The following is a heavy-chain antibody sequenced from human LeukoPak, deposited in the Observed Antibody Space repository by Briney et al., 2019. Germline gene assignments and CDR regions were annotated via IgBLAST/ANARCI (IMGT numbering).Heavy chain of an antibody. V-gene: IGHV4-4*02. CDR2: INHSGST. CDR1: GGSISSCNW. Sequence: SETLSLTCAVSGGSISSCNWWSWVRQPPGKGLEWIGEINHSGSTNYNPSLKSRVTISVDTSKNQFSLKLSSVTAADTAVYYCARHSSWYGYFDYWGQGTLVTVSS. J-gene: IGHJ4*02. CDR3: ARHSSWYGYFDY. D-gene: IGHD6-13*01.